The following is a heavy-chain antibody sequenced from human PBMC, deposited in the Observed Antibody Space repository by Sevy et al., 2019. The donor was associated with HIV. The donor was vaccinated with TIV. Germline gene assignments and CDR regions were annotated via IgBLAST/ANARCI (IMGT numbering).Heavy chain of an antibody. D-gene: IGHD5-18*01. CDR1: GFSVNSNY. Sequence: GGCLRLSCAASGFSVNSNYMTWVRQAPGKGLEGVSVIYSDETTYHADSVKDRFTISRDNSKNMLYLQMSSLRAEDTAIYYCARVESGYSYALNYWGQGTLVTVSS. CDR2: IYSDETT. V-gene: IGHV3-66*01. J-gene: IGHJ4*02. CDR3: ARVESGYSYALNY.